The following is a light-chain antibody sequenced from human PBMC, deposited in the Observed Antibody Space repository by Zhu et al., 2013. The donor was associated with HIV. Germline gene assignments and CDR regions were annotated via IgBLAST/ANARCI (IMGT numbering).Light chain of an antibody. Sequence: EIVMTQSPATLSVSPGETATLSCRASQSISSNLAWYQQRPGQAPRLLTSSASTRATGIPARFSGSGSGTDFTLTISSLQSEDFAVFYCQQHSSWPWTFGQGTKVEI. CDR2: SAS. CDR1: QSISSN. CDR3: QQHSSWPWT. J-gene: IGKJ1*01. V-gene: IGKV3-15*01.